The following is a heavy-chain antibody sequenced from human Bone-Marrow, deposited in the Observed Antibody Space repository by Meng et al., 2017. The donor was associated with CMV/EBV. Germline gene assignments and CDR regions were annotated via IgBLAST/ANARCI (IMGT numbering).Heavy chain of an antibody. Sequence: GGSLRLSCAASGFTFSSYGMHWVRQAPGKGLEWVAFIRYDGSNKYYADSVKGRFTISRDNAKNSLYLQMNSLRAEDTAVYYCARAPPGIWLARFDYWGQGKLVTGSS. CDR2: IRYDGSNK. CDR3: ARAPPGIWLARFDY. CDR1: GFTFSSYG. J-gene: IGHJ4*02. D-gene: IGHD3-22*01. V-gene: IGHV3-30*02.